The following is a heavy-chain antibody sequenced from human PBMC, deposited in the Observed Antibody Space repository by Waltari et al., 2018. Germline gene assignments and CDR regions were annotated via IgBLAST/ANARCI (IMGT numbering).Heavy chain of an antibody. D-gene: IGHD3-22*01. V-gene: IGHV3-30*02. CDR1: GFTFSSYG. CDR3: AKDYYDSSGYSNAYYFDY. CDR2: IRYDGSNK. Sequence: QVQLVESGGGVVQPGGSLRLSCAASGFTFSSYGMHWVRQAPGKGLEWVAFIRYDGSNKYYSDSVKGRFTISRDNSKNTLYLQMNSPRAEDTAVYYCAKDYYDSSGYSNAYYFDYWGQGTLVTVSS. J-gene: IGHJ4*02.